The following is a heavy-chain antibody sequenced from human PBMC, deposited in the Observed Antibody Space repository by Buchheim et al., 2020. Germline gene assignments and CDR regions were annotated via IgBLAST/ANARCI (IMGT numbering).Heavy chain of an antibody. CDR1: GGSINRGGYY. CDR3: ARDGYNNFGEYFAMDV. Sequence: QMQLQESGPGLVKPLQTLSLTCTVSGGSINRGGYYWSWIRQHSVRGLEWIGYIYYTGATYYSMSLKSRVSISVDMSKNQFSLRVNSVTAADTAVYCCARDGYNNFGEYFAMDVWGQGT. V-gene: IGHV4-31*03. CDR2: IYYTGAT. D-gene: IGHD4-11*01. J-gene: IGHJ6*02.